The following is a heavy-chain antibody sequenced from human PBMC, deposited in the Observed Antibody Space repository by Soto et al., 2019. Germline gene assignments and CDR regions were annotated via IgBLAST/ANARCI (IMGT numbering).Heavy chain of an antibody. J-gene: IGHJ4*02. CDR2: IYPNSGDT. CDR1: GYSFTGYY. D-gene: IGHD6-19*01. V-gene: IGHV1-2*02. CDR3: ASLQTSGWYGVH. Sequence: ASVKVSCKASGYSFTGYYIHWLRQAPGQGLEWMGWIYPNSGDTKSAQKFQGRLTLTRDTSITTAYMELSSLRSDDTAIYYCASLQTSGWYGVHWGQGTLVTVSS.